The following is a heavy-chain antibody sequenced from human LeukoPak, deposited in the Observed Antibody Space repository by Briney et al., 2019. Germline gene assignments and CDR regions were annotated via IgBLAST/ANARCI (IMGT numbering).Heavy chain of an antibody. Sequence: PSETLSLTCTVSGGPISSYYWSWIRQPPGKGLEWIGYIYYSGSSNYNPSLKSRVTISVDTSKNQFSLKLSSVTAADTAVYYCAGLSPSLKYFQYWGQGTLVTVSS. V-gene: IGHV4-59*08. CDR3: AGLSPSLKYFQY. CDR1: GGPISSYY. CDR2: IYYSGSS. J-gene: IGHJ1*01. D-gene: IGHD3-16*01.